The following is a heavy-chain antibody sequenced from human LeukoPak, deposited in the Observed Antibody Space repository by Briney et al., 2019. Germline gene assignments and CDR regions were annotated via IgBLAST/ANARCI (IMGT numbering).Heavy chain of an antibody. CDR3: ARVRSDRPIPWLRIAAAGTLDY. D-gene: IGHD6-13*01. J-gene: IGHJ4*02. V-gene: IGHV1-46*01. CDR1: GYTFTSYY. Sequence: ASVKVSCKASGYTFTSYYMHWVRPAPGQGLEWMGIINPSGGSTSYAQKFQGRVTMTRDTSTSTVYMELSSLRSEDTAVYYCARVRSDRPIPWLRIAAAGTLDYWGQGTLVTVSS. CDR2: INPSGGST.